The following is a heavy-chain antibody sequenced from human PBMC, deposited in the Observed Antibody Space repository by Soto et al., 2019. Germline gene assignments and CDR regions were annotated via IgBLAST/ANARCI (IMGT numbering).Heavy chain of an antibody. J-gene: IGHJ3*02. Sequence: ASVKVSCKASGYTFTSYAMHWVRQAPGQRLEWMGWINAGNGNTKYSQKFQGRVTITRDTSASTAYMELSSLRSEDAAVYYCAIAYYDFWSGYYPDAFDIWGQGTMVTVS. D-gene: IGHD3-3*01. V-gene: IGHV1-3*01. CDR3: AIAYYDFWSGYYPDAFDI. CDR1: GYTFTSYA. CDR2: INAGNGNT.